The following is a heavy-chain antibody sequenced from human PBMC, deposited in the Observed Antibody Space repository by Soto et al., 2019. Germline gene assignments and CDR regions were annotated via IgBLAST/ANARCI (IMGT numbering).Heavy chain of an antibody. V-gene: IGHV1-69*02. D-gene: IGHD6-13*01. CDR3: ARVPWRGSSWYDSWFDP. CDR2: IIPILGIA. CDR1: GGTFSSYT. J-gene: IGHJ5*02. Sequence: ASVKVSCKASGGTFSSYTISWVRQAPGQGLEWMGRIIPILGIANYAQKFQGRVTITADKSTSTAYMELSSLRSEDTAVYYCARVPWRGSSWYDSWFDPWGQGTLVTVSS.